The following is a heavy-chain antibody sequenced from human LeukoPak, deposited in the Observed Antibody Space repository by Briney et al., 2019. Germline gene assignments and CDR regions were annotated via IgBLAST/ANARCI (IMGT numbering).Heavy chain of an antibody. Sequence: GASVKVSCKASGYTFTSYDINWVRQATGQGLEWMGWMNPSSGNTGYAQKLQGRVTMTTDTSTSTAYMELRSLRSDDTAVYYCARFGLGKHIEVAGIPFDIWGQGTMVTVSS. J-gene: IGHJ3*02. D-gene: IGHD6-19*01. V-gene: IGHV1-8*01. CDR2: MNPSSGNT. CDR3: ARFGLGKHIEVAGIPFDI. CDR1: GYTFTSYD.